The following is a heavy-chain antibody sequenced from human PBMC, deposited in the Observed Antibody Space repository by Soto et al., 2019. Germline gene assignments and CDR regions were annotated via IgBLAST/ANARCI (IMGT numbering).Heavy chain of an antibody. J-gene: IGHJ5*01. CDR3: ARLIGNSWLDS. V-gene: IGHV6-1*01. D-gene: IGHD2-8*01. CDR1: GDSVSTNSAT. CDR2: TYYRSKWYN. Sequence: SQTLSLTCAISGDSVSTNSATWYWIRQSPSRGLEWLGRTYYRSKWYNDYAVSVKGRITINPDTSNNQLSLQLNSVTPDDTAVYNCARLIGNSWLDSWGQGTLVTVSS.